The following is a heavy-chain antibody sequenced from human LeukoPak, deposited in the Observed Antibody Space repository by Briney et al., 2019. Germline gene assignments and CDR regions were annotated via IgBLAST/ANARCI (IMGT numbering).Heavy chain of an antibody. Sequence: ASVKVSCKASGYTFASFGITWVRQAPGQGLEWMGWISAYNGNTHFAQRLQDRVSMTTDTSTSTAYMELRSLRFDDTAIYYCARRSGRDFGSGSYFDYWGQGTLVTVSS. J-gene: IGHJ4*02. CDR1: GYTFASFG. CDR2: ISAYNGNT. D-gene: IGHD3-10*01. CDR3: ARRSGRDFGSGSYFDY. V-gene: IGHV1-18*01.